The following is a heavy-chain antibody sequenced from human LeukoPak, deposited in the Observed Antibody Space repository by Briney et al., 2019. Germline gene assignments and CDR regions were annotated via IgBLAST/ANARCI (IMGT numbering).Heavy chain of an antibody. CDR2: ISSSGSTI. D-gene: IGHD3-22*01. CDR3: AKAYGSSGYYQLPIDF. CDR1: GFTFSSYE. V-gene: IGHV3-48*03. Sequence: GGSLRLSCAASGFTFSSYEMNWVRQAPGKGLEWVSYISSSGSTIYYADSVKGRFTISRDNAKNSLYLQMNSLRAEDTAVYYCAKAYGSSGYYQLPIDFWGRGTLVTVSS. J-gene: IGHJ4*02.